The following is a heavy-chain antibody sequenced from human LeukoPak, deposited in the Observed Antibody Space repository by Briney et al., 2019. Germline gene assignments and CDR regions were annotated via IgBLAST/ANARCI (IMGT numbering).Heavy chain of an antibody. J-gene: IGHJ4*02. CDR2: ISYDGSNT. Sequence: GRSLRLSCAASGFTFSSYPMHWVRQAPGKGLEWVALISYDGSNTYYAGSVKGRFTISRDNAKNSLYLQMNSLRAEDTAVYYCARDKGLDYWGQGTLVTVSS. CDR1: GFTFSSYP. CDR3: ARDKGLDY. V-gene: IGHV3-30-3*01.